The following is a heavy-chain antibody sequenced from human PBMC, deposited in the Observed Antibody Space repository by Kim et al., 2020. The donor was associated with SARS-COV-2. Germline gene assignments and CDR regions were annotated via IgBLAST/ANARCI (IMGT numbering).Heavy chain of an antibody. V-gene: IGHV3-48*03. Sequence: GGSLRLSCAASGFTFSSYEMNWVRQAPGKGLEWVSYISSSGSTIYYADSVKGRFTISRDNAKNSLYLQMNSLRAEDTAVYYCASLGGTTVTTTEGISDYWGQGTLVTVSS. CDR3: ASLGGTTVTTTEGISDY. CDR2: ISSSGSTI. J-gene: IGHJ4*02. CDR1: GFTFSSYE. D-gene: IGHD4-17*01.